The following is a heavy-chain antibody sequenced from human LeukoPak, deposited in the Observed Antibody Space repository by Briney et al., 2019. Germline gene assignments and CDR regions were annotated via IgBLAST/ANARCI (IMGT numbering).Heavy chain of an antibody. V-gene: IGHV3-33*01. Sequence: AGSRRLSCAASGFIFSTYAMQWVRQAPGKGLEWVAVIWYDGNNKYYADSVKDRFTISRDNSKNTLYLQLNSLRVEDTAVYYCARDARCPSTNCYAIGGLDHWGQGTLVTVSS. CDR2: IWYDGNNK. CDR1: GFIFSTYA. CDR3: ARDARCPSTNCYAIGGLDH. J-gene: IGHJ4*02. D-gene: IGHD2-2*01.